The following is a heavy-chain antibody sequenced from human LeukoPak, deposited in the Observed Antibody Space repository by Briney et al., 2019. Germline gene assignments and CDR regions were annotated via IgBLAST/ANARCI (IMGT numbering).Heavy chain of an antibody. CDR1: GFTFSSYW. J-gene: IGHJ4*02. CDR2: IKQDGSEK. Sequence: PGGSLRLSCAASGFTFSSYWMSWVRQAPGKGLEWVANIKQDGSEKYYVDSVKGRFTISRDNAKNSLYLQMNSLRSEDTAVYYCATDWGNVDTAMPTGYWGQGTLVTVSS. CDR3: ATDWGNVDTAMPTGY. D-gene: IGHD5-18*01. V-gene: IGHV3-7*03.